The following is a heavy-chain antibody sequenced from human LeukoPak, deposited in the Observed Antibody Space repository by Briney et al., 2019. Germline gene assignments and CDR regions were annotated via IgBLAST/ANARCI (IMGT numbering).Heavy chain of an antibody. CDR3: ARGQSPIVVVPAAVDY. Sequence: GGSLRLSCAASGFTFSSYSMNWVRQAPGKGLEWVSSISSSSSYIYYADSVKGRFTISRDNAKNSLYLQMNSLRAEDTAVYYRARGQSPIVVVPAAVDYWGQGTLVTVSS. CDR1: GFTFSSYS. CDR2: ISSSSSYI. J-gene: IGHJ4*02. D-gene: IGHD2-2*01. V-gene: IGHV3-21*01.